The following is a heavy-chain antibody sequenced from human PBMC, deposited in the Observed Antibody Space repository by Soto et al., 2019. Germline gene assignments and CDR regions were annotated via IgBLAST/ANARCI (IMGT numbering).Heavy chain of an antibody. J-gene: IGHJ4*02. D-gene: IGHD3-22*01. Sequence: PGGSRRRSWAASGLTLSSYSMNWVRQAPGKGLEWVSSISISSSYIYYADSVKGRFTISRVKPKNSLYLQMNSLTAEDTAVYYCAIEGYYDSSGYFYMVYWGQGALVTVSS. CDR2: ISISSSYI. CDR1: GLTLSSYS. CDR3: AIEGYYDSSGYFYMVY. V-gene: IGHV3-21*01.